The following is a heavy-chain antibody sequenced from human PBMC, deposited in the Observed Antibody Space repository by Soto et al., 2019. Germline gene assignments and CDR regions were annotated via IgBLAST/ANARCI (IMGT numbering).Heavy chain of an antibody. D-gene: IGHD3-3*01. J-gene: IGHJ6*02. V-gene: IGHV1-46*01. CDR2: INPSGGST. CDR3: ARQYDFWSGYYGTRGGDYYYGMDV. CDR1: GYTFTSYY. Sequence: ASVKVSCKASGYTFTSYYMHWVRQAPGQGLEWMGIINPSGGSTSYAQKFQGRVTMTRDTSTSTVCMELSSLRSEDTAVYYCARQYDFWSGYYGTRGGDYYYGMDVWGQGTTVTVSS.